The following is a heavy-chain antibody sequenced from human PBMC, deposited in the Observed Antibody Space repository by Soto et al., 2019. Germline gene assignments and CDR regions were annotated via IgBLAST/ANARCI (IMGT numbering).Heavy chain of an antibody. V-gene: IGHV3-33*01. CDR3: ARGDSGTYYYYYGMDV. J-gene: IGHJ6*02. CDR2: IWYDGSNK. Sequence: QVQLVESGGGVVQPGRSLRLSCAASGFTFSSYGMHWVRQAPGKGLEWVAVIWYDGSNKYYADSVKDRFTISRDNSKNTLYLQMNSLRAEDTAVYYCARGDSGTYYYYYGMDVWGQGTTVTVSS. D-gene: IGHD1-1*01. CDR1: GFTFSSYG.